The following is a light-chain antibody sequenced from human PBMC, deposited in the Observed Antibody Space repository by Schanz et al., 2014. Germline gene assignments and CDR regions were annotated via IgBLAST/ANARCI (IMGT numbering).Light chain of an antibody. CDR2: GNS. CDR1: SSNIGAGYD. J-gene: IGLJ2*01. V-gene: IGLV1-40*01. CDR3: SSYAGSRRV. Sequence: QSVLTQPPSVSGAPGQRVTISCTGSSSNIGAGYDVHWYQQLPGTAPKLLIYGNSNRPSGGPGRFSGSKSGNTASLTVSGLQAEDEADYYCSSYAGSRRVFGGGTKLTVL.